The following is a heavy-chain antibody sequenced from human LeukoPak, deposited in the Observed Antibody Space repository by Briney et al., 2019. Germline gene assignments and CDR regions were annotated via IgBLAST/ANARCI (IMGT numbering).Heavy chain of an antibody. V-gene: IGHV4-39*01. CDR1: GFNFGVYS. J-gene: IGHJ4*02. CDR2: IYYSGST. CDR3: ARRDRYSSGQFDH. Sequence: KRWGSLRLSCTTSGFNFGVYSISWIRQPPGKGLEWIGSIYYSGSTDYNPSLKSQVTMSVDTSKSQFSLKVNSVTAADTAVYYCARRDRYSSGQFDHWGQGTLVTVSS. D-gene: IGHD5-18*01.